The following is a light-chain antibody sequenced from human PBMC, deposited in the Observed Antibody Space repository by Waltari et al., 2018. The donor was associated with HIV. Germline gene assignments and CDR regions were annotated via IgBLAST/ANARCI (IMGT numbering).Light chain of an antibody. CDR2: AAS. J-gene: IGKJ1*01. CDR1: QTVNTF. CDR3: QQSYSNPRT. Sequence: DIQMTQSPSSLSASVGDRVTITCRASQTVNTFLNWDQQKPGKAPRLLIYAASSLQSGVPSRFGGAGSGTDFTLTISSLHPEDFGTYYCQQSYSNPRTFGQGTKVE. V-gene: IGKV1-39*01.